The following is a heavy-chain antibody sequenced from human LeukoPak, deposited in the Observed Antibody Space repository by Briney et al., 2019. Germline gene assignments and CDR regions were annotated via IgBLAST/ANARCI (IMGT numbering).Heavy chain of an antibody. Sequence: VASVKVSCKASGGTFSSYAISWVRQAPGQGLEWMGGIIPIFGTANYAQKFQGRVTITADESTSTAYMELSSLRSEDTAVYYCARDWGGRSPAYFQHWGQGTLVTVSS. V-gene: IGHV1-69*13. CDR3: ARDWGGRSPAYFQH. J-gene: IGHJ1*01. CDR1: GGTFSSYA. CDR2: IIPIFGTA. D-gene: IGHD3-16*01.